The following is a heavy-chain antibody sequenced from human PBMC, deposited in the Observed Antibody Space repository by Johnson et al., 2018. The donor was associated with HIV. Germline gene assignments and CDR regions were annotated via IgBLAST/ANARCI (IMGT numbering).Heavy chain of an antibody. D-gene: IGHD3-22*01. CDR2: IKSKTDGGTT. J-gene: IGHJ3*02. V-gene: IGHV3-15*07. Sequence: VPLVESGGGLVQPGGSLRLSCAASAVSGFSVSSNYINWVRQAPGKGLEWVGRIKSKTDGGTTDYAAPVKGRFTISRDDSKNTLYLQMNSLKTEDTAVYYCTTETYYYDSSGYYYGHAFDIWGQGTMVTVSS. CDR1: AVSGFSVSSNY. CDR3: TTETYYYDSSGYYYGHAFDI.